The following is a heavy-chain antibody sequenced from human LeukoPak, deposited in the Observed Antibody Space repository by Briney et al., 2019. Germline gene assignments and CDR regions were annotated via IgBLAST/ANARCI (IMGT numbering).Heavy chain of an antibody. CDR1: GDSISSYY. Sequence: PSETLSLTCTVSGDSISSYYWTWIRQPPGKGLEWLGYLYNSGNTNYNPSLKSRVTMSVDTSKNQFSLRLTFVTAADTAVYYCARGRLTTPNWFGPWGQGILVTVSS. V-gene: IGHV4-59*01. CDR2: LYNSGNT. D-gene: IGHD1/OR15-1a*01. J-gene: IGHJ5*02. CDR3: ARGRLTTPNWFGP.